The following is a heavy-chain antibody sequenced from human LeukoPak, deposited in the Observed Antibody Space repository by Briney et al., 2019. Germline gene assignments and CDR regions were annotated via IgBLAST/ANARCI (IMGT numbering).Heavy chain of an antibody. V-gene: IGHV4-38-2*02. Sequence: SETLSLTCTVSGYSISSGYYWGWIRQPPGKGLEWIGSIYHSGSTYYNPSLKSRVTISVDTSKNQFSLKLSSVTAADTAVYYCAREGYYYGSGSYYPDPNNWFDPWGQGTLVTVSS. CDR3: AREGYYYGSGSYYPDPNNWFDP. CDR1: GYSISSGYY. CDR2: IYHSGST. J-gene: IGHJ5*02. D-gene: IGHD3-10*01.